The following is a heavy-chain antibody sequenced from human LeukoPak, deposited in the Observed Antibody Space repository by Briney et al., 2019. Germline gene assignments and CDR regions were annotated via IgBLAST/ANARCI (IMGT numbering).Heavy chain of an antibody. CDR2: IKPDGSAE. J-gene: IGHJ4*02. D-gene: IGHD2-2*01. CDR1: GFSFDTHW. V-gene: IGHV3-7*01. CDR3: SGRSGFSSIY. Sequence: GGSLRLSCEASGFSFDTHWMNWVRQFPGGVLEWVANIKPDGSAEYYQDSVKGRFSISRDNVKNLVYLQLNSLRTEDTAVYYCSGRSGFSSIYWGQGTLVTVST.